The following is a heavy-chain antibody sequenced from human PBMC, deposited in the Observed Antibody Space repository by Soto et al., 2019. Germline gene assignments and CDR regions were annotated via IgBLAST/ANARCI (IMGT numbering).Heavy chain of an antibody. V-gene: IGHV1-2*02. CDR2: INPNSGGT. J-gene: IGHJ4*02. CDR3: ARALRYFDWFPDLFY. D-gene: IGHD3-9*01. Sequence: XSVKVSCKASGYTFTGYYMHWVRQAPGQGLEWMGWINPNSGGTNYAQKFQGRVTMTRDTSISTAYMELSRLRSDDTAVYYCARALRYFDWFPDLFYWGQGTLVTVSS. CDR1: GYTFTGYY.